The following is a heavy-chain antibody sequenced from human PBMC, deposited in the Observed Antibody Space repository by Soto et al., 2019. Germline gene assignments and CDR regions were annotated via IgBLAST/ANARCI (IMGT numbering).Heavy chain of an antibody. CDR2: ISWNSGSI. CDR1: GFTFGDYA. CDR3: AKSHTTSGWYVTTDY. V-gene: IGHV3-9*01. D-gene: IGHD6-19*01. J-gene: IGHJ4*02. Sequence: GGSLRLSCAASGFTFGDYAMQWVRQAPGKGLEWVSAISWNSGSIDYADSVKGRFTISRDNAKNSLYLQMNSLRAEDTALYYCAKSHTTSGWYVTTDYWGLGTRVTVSS.